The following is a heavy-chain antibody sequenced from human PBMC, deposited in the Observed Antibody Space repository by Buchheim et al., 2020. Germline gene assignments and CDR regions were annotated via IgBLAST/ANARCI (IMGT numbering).Heavy chain of an antibody. V-gene: IGHV3-33*01. CDR2: IWYDGSNK. J-gene: IGHJ4*02. D-gene: IGHD6-19*01. CDR3: ATLSPIAVAGTNFDY. Sequence: QVQLVASGGGVVQPGRSRRHCWAASGCTFSSYGMHWVRQAPGKGLEWVAVIWYDGSNKYYADSVKGRFTISRDNSKNTLYLQMNSLRAEDTAAYYCATLSPIAVAGTNFDYWGQGTL. CDR1: GCTFSSYG.